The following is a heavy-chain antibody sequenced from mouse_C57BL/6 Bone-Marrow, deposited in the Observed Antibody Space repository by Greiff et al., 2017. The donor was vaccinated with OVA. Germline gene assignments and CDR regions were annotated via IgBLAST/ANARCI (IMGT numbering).Heavy chain of an antibody. CDR2: IYPGGGYT. D-gene: IGHD1-1*01. CDR3: ARQGYGSSLYWYFDV. Sequence: QVQLQQSGAELVRPGTSVKMSCKASGYTFTNYWIGWAKQRPGHGLEWIGDIYPGGGYTNYNEKFKGKATLTADKSSSTAYMQFSSLTSEDSAIYYCARQGYGSSLYWYFDVWGTGTTVTVSS. J-gene: IGHJ1*03. CDR1: GYTFTNYW. V-gene: IGHV1-63*01.